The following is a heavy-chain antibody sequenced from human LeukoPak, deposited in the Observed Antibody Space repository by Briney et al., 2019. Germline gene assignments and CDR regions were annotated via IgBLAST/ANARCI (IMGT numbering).Heavy chain of an antibody. D-gene: IGHD3-3*01. CDR3: AKVLPIYFSPSSWFDP. Sequence: GGSLRLSCAASGFVFSDYYISWIGQAPGQELKWVSYISSGGSSIYYADSVKGRFTISRDNAKNSLYLQMNSLRAEDTAVYYCAKVLPIYFSPSSWFDPWGQGTLVTVSS. CDR2: ISSGGSSI. J-gene: IGHJ5*02. V-gene: IGHV3-11*01. CDR1: GFVFSDYY.